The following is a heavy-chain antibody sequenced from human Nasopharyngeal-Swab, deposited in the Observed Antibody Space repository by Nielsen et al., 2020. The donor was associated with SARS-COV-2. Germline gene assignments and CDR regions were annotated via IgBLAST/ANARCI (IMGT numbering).Heavy chain of an antibody. CDR3: ARTLYDIVTDQYEGYDT. CDR1: GVFISRGGAY. Sequence: SETLSFTCAVSGVFISRGGAYWSWLRQPPGKGLEWIGYIYYSGDTDYNPAPQSRVSITADTSRNQLSLNLTSVTADDTAVYYCARTLYDIVTDQYEGYDTWGPGILVTVSS. J-gene: IGHJ5*02. D-gene: IGHD3-9*01. V-gene: IGHV4-30-4*08. CDR2: IYYSGDT.